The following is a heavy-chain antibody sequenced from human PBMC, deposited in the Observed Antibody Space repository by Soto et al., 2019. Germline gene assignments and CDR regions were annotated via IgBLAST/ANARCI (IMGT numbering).Heavy chain of an antibody. J-gene: IGHJ6*02. D-gene: IGHD1-20*01. CDR3: ARSIRGRRRFNGMEV. CDR1: GFSLTSPGMC. V-gene: IGHV2-70*13. Sequence: SGPTLVNPTAPLTVTCTFSGFSLTSPGMCVSWIRQSPGKALEWLALIERDDDDKYYSTSLKTRLTISKDTRKNQVVLTMANMDPADTATYYCARSIRGRRRFNGMEVWGQGTTVTVSS. CDR2: IERDDDDK.